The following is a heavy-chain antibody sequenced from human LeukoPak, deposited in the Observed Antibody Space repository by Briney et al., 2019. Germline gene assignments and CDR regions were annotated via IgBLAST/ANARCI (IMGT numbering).Heavy chain of an antibody. D-gene: IGHD3-16*02. Sequence: DTLNLSCKASGDSFTSYYMHWVRQPPGQGHEWMGWINPNSSGTNYAHQFQRSVTMTSDTSINTSYIVLIRLGSAAAAVFYWARDLPLITFGGVIVTDFDYRGQGTLVTVSS. CDR3: ARDLPLITFGGVIVTDFDY. J-gene: IGHJ4*02. CDR1: GDSFTSYY. V-gene: IGHV1-2*02. CDR2: INPNSSGT.